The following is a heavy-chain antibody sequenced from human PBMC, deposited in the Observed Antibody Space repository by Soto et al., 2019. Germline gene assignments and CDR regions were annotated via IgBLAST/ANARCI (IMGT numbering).Heavy chain of an antibody. J-gene: IGHJ1*01. CDR2: MFNSEST. D-gene: IGHD3-3*01. Sequence: SETLSLTCSVSGGSVSSSSDFWSWIRQPPGGGLEWIGYMFNSESTIYNPSLRSRVTISVDTSSNQFSLNLNSVTAADTVVYYCARGLKLYQRSDAGYDAYWGQGTLVTVS. CDR3: ARGLKLYQRSDAGYDAY. V-gene: IGHV4-61*01. CDR1: GGSVSSSSDF.